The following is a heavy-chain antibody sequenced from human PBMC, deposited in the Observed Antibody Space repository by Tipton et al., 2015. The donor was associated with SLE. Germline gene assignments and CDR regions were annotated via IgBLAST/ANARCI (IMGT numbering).Heavy chain of an antibody. J-gene: IGHJ4*02. CDR2: IHYSGTT. Sequence: TLSLTCTVSGDSIGRSNYYWGWIRQTPGKGLEWIGSIHYSGTTYYNPSLNSRFTISVDTSKNQFSLKLTSVTAADTAVYYCATSPLTLWGQGTLVTVSS. CDR3: ATSPLTL. D-gene: IGHD2-2*01. V-gene: IGHV4-39*07. CDR1: GDSIGRSNYY.